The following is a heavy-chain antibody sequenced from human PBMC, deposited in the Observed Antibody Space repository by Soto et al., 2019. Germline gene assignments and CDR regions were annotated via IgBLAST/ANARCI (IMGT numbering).Heavy chain of an antibody. D-gene: IGHD3-3*01. CDR1: GFTVSSNY. J-gene: IGHJ4*02. Sequence: GGSLRLSCAASGFTVSSNYMSWVRQAPGRGLEWVSVIYSGGSTYYADSVKGRFTISRDNSKNTLYLQMNSLRAEDTAVYYCARDSAHYDFWSGYYGVFDYWGQGTLVTVSS. CDR3: ARDSAHYDFWSGYYGVFDY. CDR2: IYSGGST. V-gene: IGHV3-66*01.